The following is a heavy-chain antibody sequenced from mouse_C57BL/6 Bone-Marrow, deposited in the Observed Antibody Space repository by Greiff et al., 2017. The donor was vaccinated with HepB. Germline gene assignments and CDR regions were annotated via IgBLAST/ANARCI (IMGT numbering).Heavy chain of an antibody. CDR2: IYPGDGDT. Sequence: QVQLQQSGPELVKPGASVKISCKASGYAFSSSWMNWVKQRPGKGLEWIGRIYPGDGDTNYNGKFKGKATLTADKSSSTAYMQLSSLTSEDSAVYFCARLIYDGSNDYWGQGTTLTVSS. CDR1: GYAFSSSW. D-gene: IGHD2-12*01. V-gene: IGHV1-82*01. J-gene: IGHJ2*01. CDR3: ARLIYDGSNDY.